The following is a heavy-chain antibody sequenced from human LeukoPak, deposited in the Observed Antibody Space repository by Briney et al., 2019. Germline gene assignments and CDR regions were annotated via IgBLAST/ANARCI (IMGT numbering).Heavy chain of an antibody. V-gene: IGHV4-31*03. D-gene: IGHD1-1*01. Sequence: SETLSLTCSVSGDSITRGGFYWSWIRQHPGNGLEWIVYIYTSGDTNYNASLKIRVAISLDTSRDQFSLSLTSVTAADTAVYFCARATTVSGLFDYWGQGTLVTVSS. CDR3: ARATTVSGLFDY. J-gene: IGHJ4*02. CDR1: GDSITRGGFY. CDR2: IYTSGDT.